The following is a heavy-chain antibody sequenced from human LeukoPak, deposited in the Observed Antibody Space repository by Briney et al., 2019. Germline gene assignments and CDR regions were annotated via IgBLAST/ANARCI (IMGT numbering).Heavy chain of an antibody. CDR2: IYYSGST. V-gene: IGHV4-59*01. J-gene: IGHJ5*02. CDR3: ARSRGGFGDYGSWFDP. CDR1: GGSISSCY. Sequence: SETLSLTCTVSGGSISSCYWGWIRQPPGEGLEWIGYIYYSGSTNYNPSLKSRVTISLDTSKNQFSLRLTSVTAADTAVYYCARSRGGFGDYGSWFDPWGQGTLVTVSS. D-gene: IGHD4-17*01.